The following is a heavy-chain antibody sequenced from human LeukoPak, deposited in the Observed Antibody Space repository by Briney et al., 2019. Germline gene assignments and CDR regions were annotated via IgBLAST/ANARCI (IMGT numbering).Heavy chain of an antibody. V-gene: IGHV1-46*01. CDR3: ARDQEGFDY. Sequence: ASVTVSCTASGYTFTINYIHWVRQAPGQGLEWMGMIYPRDGSTSYAQKFQGRVTVTRYTSTSTVHMELSGLRSEDTAVYYCARDQEGFDYWGQGTLVTVSS. CDR1: GYTFTINY. CDR2: IYPRDGST. J-gene: IGHJ4*02.